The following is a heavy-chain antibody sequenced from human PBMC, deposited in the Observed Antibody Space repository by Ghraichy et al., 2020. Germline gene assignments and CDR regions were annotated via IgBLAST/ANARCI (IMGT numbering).Heavy chain of an antibody. D-gene: IGHD2-2*01. Sequence: SVKVSCKASGGTFSSYAISWVRQAPGQGLEWMGGIIPIFGTANCAQKFQGRVTITADESTSTAYMELSSLRSEDTAVYYCARGGIYCSSTSCSPRPYDYYYYGMDVWGQGTTVNVSS. CDR3: ARGGIYCSSTSCSPRPYDYYYYGMDV. V-gene: IGHV1-69*13. CDR1: GGTFSSYA. J-gene: IGHJ6*02. CDR2: IIPIFGTA.